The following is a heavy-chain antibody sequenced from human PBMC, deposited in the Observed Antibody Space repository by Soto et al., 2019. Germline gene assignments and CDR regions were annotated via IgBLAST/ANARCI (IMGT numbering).Heavy chain of an antibody. CDR2: ISAYNGNT. CDR1: GYTFTSYG. D-gene: IGHD3-3*01. V-gene: IGHV1-18*01. CDR3: ARAPITILGVILEGYYFDY. Sequence: QVQLVQSGAEVKYPGASVKVSCKAAGYTFTSYGISWVRQAPGQGLEWMGWISAYNGNTNYAQKLQGRVTMTTDTSTSTAYMELRSLRSDHTAVYYCARAPITILGVILEGYYFDYWGQGTLVTVSS. J-gene: IGHJ4*02.